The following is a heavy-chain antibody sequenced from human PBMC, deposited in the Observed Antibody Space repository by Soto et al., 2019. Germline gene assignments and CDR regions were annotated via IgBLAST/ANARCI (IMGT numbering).Heavy chain of an antibody. V-gene: IGHV1-69*06. Sequence: ASVKVSCKASGGTFSSYAISWVRQAPGQGLEWMGGIIPIFGTANYAQKFQGRLTLTADKSTSTAYMELSSLRSEDTAVYYCARSRPHDSSGYYPVGYYYGMDVWGQGTAVTFSS. CDR2: IIPIFGTA. CDR3: ARSRPHDSSGYYPVGYYYGMDV. CDR1: GGTFSSYA. J-gene: IGHJ6*02. D-gene: IGHD3-22*01.